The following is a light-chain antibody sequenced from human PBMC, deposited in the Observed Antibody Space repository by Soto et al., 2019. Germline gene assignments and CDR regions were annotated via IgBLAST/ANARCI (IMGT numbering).Light chain of an antibody. CDR3: EQRANWPPALS. V-gene: IGKV3-11*01. Sequence: EIVLTQSPATLSLSPGERATLSCRASQSVGTLLNWYQHKPGQAPRLLIYGASNRAAGVPARFSGSGSGTDFTLLISSLEPEDFALYYCEQRANWPPALSFGGGTHVEIK. CDR1: QSVGTL. J-gene: IGKJ4*01. CDR2: GAS.